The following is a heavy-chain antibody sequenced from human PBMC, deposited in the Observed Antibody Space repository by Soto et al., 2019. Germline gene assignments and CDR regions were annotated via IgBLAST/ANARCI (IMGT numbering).Heavy chain of an antibody. CDR2: ISSSGDSR. CDR1: GFNFNTFA. Sequence: EEQVLESGGGLVQSGGSLRLSCAASGFNFNTFAMSWIRQAPGKGLEWVSHISSSGDSRDYADSVRGRFTISRDNSKNVLFLQMNSLRADDTATYYCAKDPPSPWTANWVDPWGKGTLVTVSS. CDR3: AKDPPSPWTANWVDP. J-gene: IGHJ5*02. D-gene: IGHD5-12*01. V-gene: IGHV3-23*01.